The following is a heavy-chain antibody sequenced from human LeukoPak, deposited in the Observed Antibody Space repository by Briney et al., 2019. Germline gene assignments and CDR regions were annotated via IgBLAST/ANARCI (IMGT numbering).Heavy chain of an antibody. V-gene: IGHV3-11*04. CDR2: ISSSGSTI. CDR3: ARETYCSGGSCYKGNAFDI. Sequence: PGGSLRLSCAASGFTFSDYYMSWIRQAPGKGLEWVSYISSSGSTIYYADSMKGRFTISRDNAKNSLYLQMNSLRADDTAVYYCARETYCSGGSCYKGNAFDIWGQGTMVTVSS. J-gene: IGHJ3*02. D-gene: IGHD2-15*01. CDR1: GFTFSDYY.